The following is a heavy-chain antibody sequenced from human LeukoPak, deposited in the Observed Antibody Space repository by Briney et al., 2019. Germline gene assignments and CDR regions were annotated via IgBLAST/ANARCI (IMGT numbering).Heavy chain of an antibody. CDR2: ISSSSSYI. CDR3: ARDRVPAASFGMDV. V-gene: IGHV3-21*01. CDR1: GFAFSSYS. J-gene: IGHJ6*02. Sequence: PGGSLRLSCAASGFAFSSYSMNWVRQAPGKGLEWVSSISSSSSYIYYADSVKGRSTISRDNAKNSLYLQMNSLRAEDTAVYYCARDRVPAASFGMDVWGQGTTVTVSS. D-gene: IGHD2-2*01.